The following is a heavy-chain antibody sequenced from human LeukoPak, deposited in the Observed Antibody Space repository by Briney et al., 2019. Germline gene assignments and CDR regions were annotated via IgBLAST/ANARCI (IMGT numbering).Heavy chain of an antibody. CDR2: IYKDGKI. D-gene: IGHD2-21*01. V-gene: IGHV3-53*01. CDR3: ASRHCSGGDCYFAGADPFDH. CDR1: GFTVSSTY. Sequence: GGSLRLSCAASGFTVSSTYMSWVRQAPGKGLEWVSVIYKDGKIYYIDSVKGRFTISRDTSMNTLYPQMNSLRVEDTAVYYCASRHCSGGDCYFAGADPFDHWGQGTLVTVSS. J-gene: IGHJ4*02.